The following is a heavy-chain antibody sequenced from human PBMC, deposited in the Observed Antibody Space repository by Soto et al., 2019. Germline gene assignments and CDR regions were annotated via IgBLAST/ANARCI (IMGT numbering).Heavy chain of an antibody. Sequence: GWSLRVSCAASGFTFSNYAMTWVRQAPGKGLEWVSGLNGSGGSTSSADSVRGRFAISRDNSKNTLYLQMNSLRDGDTAVYYCARGFSAGKGSPPDYWGQGTLVTVS. CDR3: ARGFSAGKGSPPDY. D-gene: IGHD3-10*01. CDR2: LNGSGGST. V-gene: IGHV3-23*01. J-gene: IGHJ4*02. CDR1: GFTFSNYA.